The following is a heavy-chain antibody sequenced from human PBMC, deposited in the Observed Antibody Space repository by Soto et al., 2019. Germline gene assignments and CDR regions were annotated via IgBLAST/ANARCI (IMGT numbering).Heavy chain of an antibody. CDR2: IYYNGNT. Sequence: QVQVQESGPGLVKPSQTLSLKCSVSGGSIGSRDYYWSWIRQHPEKGLEWIGPIYYNGNTDYNPSLRGRPTMSLDTSMNEFSLKLTVVTAADTAVYYCARDKGGEALKGSGMDVWGQGTTVTVS. CDR3: ARDKGGEALKGSGMDV. J-gene: IGHJ6*02. D-gene: IGHD3-10*01. V-gene: IGHV4-31*02. CDR1: GGSIGSRDYY.